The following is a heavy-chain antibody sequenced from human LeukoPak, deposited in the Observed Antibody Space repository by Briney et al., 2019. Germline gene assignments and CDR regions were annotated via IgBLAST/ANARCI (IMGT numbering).Heavy chain of an antibody. CDR1: GFTFSSYA. Sequence: TGGSLRLSCAASGFTFSSYAMSWVRQAPGKGLEWVSGISGSGATTYYADSVKGRFTISRVNSKNTLYLQMNSLRVEDTAAYYCAKDTYAGIGLLLDSWGQGTLVTVSS. D-gene: IGHD2-2*01. V-gene: IGHV3-23*01. CDR2: ISGSGATT. J-gene: IGHJ4*02. CDR3: AKDTYAGIGLLLDS.